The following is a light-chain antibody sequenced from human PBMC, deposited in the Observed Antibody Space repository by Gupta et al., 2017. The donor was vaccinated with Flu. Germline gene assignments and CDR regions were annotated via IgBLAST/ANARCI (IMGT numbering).Light chain of an antibody. CDR1: QSVGSY. J-gene: IGKJ4*01. CDR2: DTS. CDR3: QQRSNWPLT. V-gene: IGKV3-11*01. Sequence: EIVLTQSPATLSLSPGERAALSCRASQSVGSYLAWYQQRPGQVPRLLVYDTSNRATGIPARFSGSGSGTDFTLTISSLEPEDFAVYYCQQRSNWPLTFGGGTKVEIK.